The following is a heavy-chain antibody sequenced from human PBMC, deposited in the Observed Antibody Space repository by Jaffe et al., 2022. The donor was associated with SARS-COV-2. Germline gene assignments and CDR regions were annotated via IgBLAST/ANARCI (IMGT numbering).Heavy chain of an antibody. CDR1: GFGFRNFW. D-gene: IGHD3-22*01. CDR3: ATLAARCDSTNCYQYYFDN. V-gene: IGHV5-51*01. Sequence: EVLLEQSGPEVREPGESLMISCKDSGSGFGFRNFWIGWVRQTPGKGLEWMGIMYLGDSQVKYSPLFQGRVTMSVDESTTTANLRWSSLKASDTGIYYCATLAARCDSTNCYQYYFDNWGQGTLVTVSS. CDR2: MYLGDSQV. J-gene: IGHJ4*01.